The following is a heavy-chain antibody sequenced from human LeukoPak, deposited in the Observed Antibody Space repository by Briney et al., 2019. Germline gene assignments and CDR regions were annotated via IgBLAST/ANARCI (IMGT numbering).Heavy chain of an antibody. D-gene: IGHD3-22*01. V-gene: IGHV4-39*01. CDR1: GASISSSSYY. CDR3: ARQWLLGYYFDY. CDR2: IYYSGST. J-gene: IGHJ4*02. Sequence: SETLSLTCTVSGASISSSSYYWGWIRQPPGKGLEWTGSIYYSGSTYYNPSLKSRVTISVDTSKNQFSLKLSSVTAADTAVYYCARQWLLGYYFDYWGQGTLVTVSS.